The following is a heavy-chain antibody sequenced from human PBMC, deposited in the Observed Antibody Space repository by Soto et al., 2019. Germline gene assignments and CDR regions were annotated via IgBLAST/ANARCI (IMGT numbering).Heavy chain of an antibody. V-gene: IGHV2-26*01. CDR1: GFSLSNARMG. CDR3: ARIQRIAAAGTGDNWFDP. CDR2: IFSNDEK. D-gene: IGHD6-13*01. Sequence: QVTLKESGPVLVKPTETLTLTCTVSGFSLSNARMGVSWIRQPPGKALEWLAHIFSNDEKSYSTSLKSRLTISKDTSKSQVVLTMTTMDPVDTATYYCARIQRIAAAGTGDNWFDPWGQGTLVTVSS. J-gene: IGHJ5*02.